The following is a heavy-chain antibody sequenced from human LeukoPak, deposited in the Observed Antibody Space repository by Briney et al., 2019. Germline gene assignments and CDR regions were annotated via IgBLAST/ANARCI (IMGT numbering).Heavy chain of an antibody. D-gene: IGHD5-18*01. CDR1: GFTFSSYA. J-gene: IGHJ6*03. Sequence: GGSLRLSCAASGFTFSSYAMHWVRQAPGKGLEWVAVISYDGSNKYYADSVKGRFTISRDNAKNSLYLQMNSLRAEDTAVYYCARDLVDTAWGYYMDVWGKGTTVTVSS. CDR2: ISYDGSNK. V-gene: IGHV3-30*04. CDR3: ARDLVDTAWGYYMDV.